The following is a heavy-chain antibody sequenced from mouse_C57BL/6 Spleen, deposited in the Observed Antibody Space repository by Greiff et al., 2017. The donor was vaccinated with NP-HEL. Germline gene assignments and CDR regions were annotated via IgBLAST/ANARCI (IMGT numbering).Heavy chain of an antibody. D-gene: IGHD1-1*01. Sequence: EVQLQQPGPVLVKPGPSVKISCKASGYTFTGYCMHWVKQSPGKSLEWIGLVYPYNGGTNYNQKFKGKATLTVDTSSSTAYMELSSLTSEDSAVYYCARSSCYFCCGGQATTLAVS. V-gene: IGHV1-36*01. CDR2: VYPYNGGT. CDR3: ARSSCYFCC. J-gene: IGHJ2*01. CDR1: GYTFTGYC.